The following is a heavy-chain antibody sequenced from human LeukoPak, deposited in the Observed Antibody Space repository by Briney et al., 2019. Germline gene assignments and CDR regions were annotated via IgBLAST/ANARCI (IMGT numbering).Heavy chain of an antibody. CDR1: GFTLSNSW. CDR2: TNGDGSDT. V-gene: IGHV3-74*01. Sequence: PGGSLRPSCAASGFTLSNSWMHWVRQAPGKGLVWVSRTNGDGSDTSYADSVKGRFTISRDSATNTLYLQMSSLRAEDTAIYYCVRDGEYSHGIDFDYWGQGTLVTASP. CDR3: VRDGEYSHGIDFDY. J-gene: IGHJ4*02. D-gene: IGHD5-18*01.